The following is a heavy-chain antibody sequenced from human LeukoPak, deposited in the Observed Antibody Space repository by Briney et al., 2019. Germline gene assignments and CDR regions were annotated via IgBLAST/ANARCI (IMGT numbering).Heavy chain of an antibody. J-gene: IGHJ4*02. V-gene: IGHV3-53*01. D-gene: IGHD5/OR15-5a*01. CDR1: GFTVSSNY. Sequence: GGSLRLSCAASGFTVSSNYMSWVRQAPGKGLEWVSVIYSGGSTYYADSVKGRFTISRDNSKNTQYLQMSSLRADDTAVYYCATASPHMSTSGPGVYWGQGTLVTVSS. CDR3: ATASPHMSTSGPGVY. CDR2: IYSGGST.